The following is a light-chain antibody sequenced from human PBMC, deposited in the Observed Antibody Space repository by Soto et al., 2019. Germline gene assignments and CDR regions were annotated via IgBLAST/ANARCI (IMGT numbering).Light chain of an antibody. CDR1: QGISSY. CDR3: QQYYSYPFT. V-gene: IGKV1-8*01. Sequence: AIRMTQSPSSLFASTGDRVTITRRASQGISSYLAWYQQKPGKAPKILIYAASTLPSGVPSRFRGSGSGTDCTLTISCLQSEDFSTYYCQQYYSYPFTFGPGTKVD. J-gene: IGKJ3*01. CDR2: AAS.